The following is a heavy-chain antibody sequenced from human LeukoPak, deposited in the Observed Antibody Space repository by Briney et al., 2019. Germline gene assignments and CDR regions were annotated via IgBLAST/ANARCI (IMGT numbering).Heavy chain of an antibody. Sequence: ASVKVSCKASGYTFTGYYMHWVRQAPGQGLEWMGWINPDSGGTDYAQKFQGRVTMTRDTSISTVYMELSRLSSDDTAVYYCARRPYYYDNSGYYGDAFDIWGQGTMVTVSS. V-gene: IGHV1-2*02. CDR3: ARRPYYYDNSGYYGDAFDI. CDR1: GYTFTGYY. J-gene: IGHJ3*02. D-gene: IGHD3-22*01. CDR2: INPDSGGT.